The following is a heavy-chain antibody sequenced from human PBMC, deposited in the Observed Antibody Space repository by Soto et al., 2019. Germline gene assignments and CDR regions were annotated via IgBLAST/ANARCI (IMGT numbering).Heavy chain of an antibody. CDR1: GFTFSSYA. D-gene: IGHD6-19*01. Sequence: EVQLLESGGGLVQPGGSLRLSCAASGFTFSSYAMSWVRQAPGKGLEWVSAISGSGGSTYYADSVKGRFTISRDNSKNTLYLQMNSLRAEDTAVYYCAKDEKPCIAVAGTYYGWGQGTLVTVSS. CDR2: ISGSGGST. CDR3: AKDEKPCIAVAGTYYG. J-gene: IGHJ4*02. V-gene: IGHV3-23*01.